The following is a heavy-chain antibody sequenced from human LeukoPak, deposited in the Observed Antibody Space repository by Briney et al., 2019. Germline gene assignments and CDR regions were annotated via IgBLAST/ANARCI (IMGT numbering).Heavy chain of an antibody. Sequence: GGSLRLSCVASGFTFSSYGMHWVRQAPGKGLEWVAVIWYDGSNKYYTDSVQGRFTISRDNSKNTLYLQVNRLRAEDTAVYYCARDRPMSGCYIDLWGRGTLVTVSS. J-gene: IGHJ2*01. D-gene: IGHD3-22*01. CDR3: ARDRPMSGCYIDL. V-gene: IGHV3-33*08. CDR2: IWYDGSNK. CDR1: GFTFSSYG.